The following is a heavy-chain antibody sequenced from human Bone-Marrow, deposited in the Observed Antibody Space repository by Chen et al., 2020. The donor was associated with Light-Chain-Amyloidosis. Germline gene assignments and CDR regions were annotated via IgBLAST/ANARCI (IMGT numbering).Heavy chain of an antibody. Sequence: QLQLQESGPGLVKPSETLSLTCTLSGGSISSSSYYWGWIRQPPGKGLEWIGSIYYSGSTYYNPSLKSRVTISVDTSKNQFSLKLSSVTAADTAVYYCANPLSGGNDYWGQGTLVTVSS. CDR1: GGSISSSSYY. D-gene: IGHD6-19*01. J-gene: IGHJ4*02. V-gene: IGHV4-39*01. CDR3: ANPLSGGNDY. CDR2: IYYSGST.